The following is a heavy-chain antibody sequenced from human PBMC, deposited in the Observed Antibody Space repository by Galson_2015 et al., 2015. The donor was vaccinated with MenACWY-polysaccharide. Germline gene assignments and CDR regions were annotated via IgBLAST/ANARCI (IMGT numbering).Heavy chain of an antibody. CDR3: ARGGRQDYYDSGTIYSYYYYSG. CDR2: INHSGDT. Sequence: TLSLTCAVHGGSFNGFYWSWIRQTPGKGLEWIGEINHSGDTNYNPSLKSRVSLVVDTSQNQFSLRVTTVTAADTAVYYCARGGRQDYYDSGTIYSYYYYSG. D-gene: IGHD3-10*01. V-gene: IGHV4-34*01. J-gene: IGHJ6*01. CDR1: GGSFNGFY.